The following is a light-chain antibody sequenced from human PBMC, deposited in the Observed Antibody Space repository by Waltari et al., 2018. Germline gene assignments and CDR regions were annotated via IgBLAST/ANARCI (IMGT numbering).Light chain of an antibody. CDR2: GAS. CDR1: QTFSSSY. J-gene: IGKJ4*01. V-gene: IGKV3-20*01. Sequence: EIVLTKSPGTLSLSPGERATLSCRASQTFSSSYLAWYQQKPGQAPRLLISGASTRAAGCPVRFSGSGSGTDFTLTISRLEPEDFAVYYCQNYGTSPPLTFGGGTKVEIK. CDR3: QNYGTSPPLT.